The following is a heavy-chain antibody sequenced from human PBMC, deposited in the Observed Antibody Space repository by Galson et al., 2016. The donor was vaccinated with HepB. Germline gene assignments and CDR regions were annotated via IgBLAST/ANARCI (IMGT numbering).Heavy chain of an antibody. Sequence: SLRLSCAASEIPLSISGMHWVRQAPGKGLEWVAMIWSDGSRAYYADSVKGRFTISRDNSRNTLYLQMDSLRVDETAVYYCGRDRAVRSIDQWGQGALVTVSS. V-gene: IGHV3-33*01. CDR1: EIPLSISG. CDR2: IWSDGSRA. J-gene: IGHJ4*02. CDR3: GRDRAVRSIDQ.